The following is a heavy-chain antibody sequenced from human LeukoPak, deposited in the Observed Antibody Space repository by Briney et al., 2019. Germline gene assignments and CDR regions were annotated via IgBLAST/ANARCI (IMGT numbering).Heavy chain of an antibody. D-gene: IGHD3-22*01. CDR2: INPNSGGT. Sequence: ASVKVSCKASGYTFTGYYIHWVRQVPGQGLEWMGWINPNSGGTNYAQKFQGRVTMTRDTSISTAYMELSRLRSDDTAVYYCARGDLLVVITTFLEYWGQGTLVTVSS. J-gene: IGHJ4*02. CDR3: ARGDLLVVITTFLEY. V-gene: IGHV1-2*02. CDR1: GYTFTGYY.